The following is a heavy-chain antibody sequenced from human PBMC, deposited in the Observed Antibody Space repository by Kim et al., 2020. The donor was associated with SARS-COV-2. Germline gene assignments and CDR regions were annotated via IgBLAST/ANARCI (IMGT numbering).Heavy chain of an antibody. J-gene: IGHJ4*02. CDR3: ARGSMGYYGSGSYSISLDY. D-gene: IGHD3-10*01. V-gene: IGHV4-30-2*01. CDR2: IYHSGST. Sequence: SETLSLTCAVSGGSISSGGYSWSWIRQPPGKGLEWIGYIYHSGSTYYNPSLKSRVTISVDRSKNQFSLKLSSVTAADTAVYYCARGSMGYYGSGSYSISLDYWGQGTLVTVSS. CDR1: GGSISSGGYS.